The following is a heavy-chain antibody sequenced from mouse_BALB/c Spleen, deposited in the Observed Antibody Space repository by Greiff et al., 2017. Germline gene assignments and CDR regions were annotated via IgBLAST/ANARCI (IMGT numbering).Heavy chain of an antibody. CDR1: GYSITSDYA. V-gene: IGHV3-2*02. CDR2: ISYSGST. Sequence: EVKLQESGPGLVKPSQSLSLTCTVTGYSITSDYAWNWIRQFPGNKLEWMGYISYSGSTSYNPSLKSRISITRDTSKNQFFLQLNSVTTEDTATYYCARYAYYGNPYAMDYWGQGTSVTVSS. CDR3: ARYAYYGNPYAMDY. J-gene: IGHJ4*01. D-gene: IGHD2-10*01.